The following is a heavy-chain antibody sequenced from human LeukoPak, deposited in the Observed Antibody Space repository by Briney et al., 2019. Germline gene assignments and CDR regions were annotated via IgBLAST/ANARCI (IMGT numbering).Heavy chain of an antibody. J-gene: IGHJ4*02. Sequence: PSQTLSLTCTFSGGSISSGDYYWSWIRQPPGKGLEWIGYIYYSGSTYYNPSLQSRVTISVDTSKNQFSLKLSSVTAADTAVYYRARESTYYDTLTGYLRPRYFDYWGQGTLVTVSS. CDR1: GGSISSGDYY. V-gene: IGHV4-30-4*08. D-gene: IGHD3-9*01. CDR3: ARESTYYDTLTGYLRPRYFDY. CDR2: IYYSGST.